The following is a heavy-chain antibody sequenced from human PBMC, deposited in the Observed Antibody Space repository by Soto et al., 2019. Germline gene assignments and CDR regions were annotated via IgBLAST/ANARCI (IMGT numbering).Heavy chain of an antibody. CDR3: AREAGNIVVVPAAPDYYYGMDV. J-gene: IGHJ6*02. V-gene: IGHV3-48*01. CDR1: GFTFSSYS. Sequence: EVQLVESGGGLVQPGGSLRLSCAASGFTFSSYSMNWVPQAPGKGLEWVSYISSSSSTIYYADSVKGRFTISRDNAKNSLYLQMNSLRAEDTAVYYCAREAGNIVVVPAAPDYYYGMDVWGQGTTVTVSS. D-gene: IGHD2-2*01. CDR2: ISSSSSTI.